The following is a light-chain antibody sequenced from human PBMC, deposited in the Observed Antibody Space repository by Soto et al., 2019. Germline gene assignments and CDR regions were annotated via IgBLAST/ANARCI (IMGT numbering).Light chain of an antibody. V-gene: IGLV2-14*01. CDR2: EVT. CDR3: SSYTSSTTLDVV. J-gene: IGLJ2*01. Sequence: QSVLTQPASVSGSPGQSITISCTGPSSDVGGHNYVSWYQQHPGTAPKLMIYEVTNRPSGVSNRFSGSKSGNTASLTISGLQAEDEADYYCSSYTSSTTLDVVFGGGTKLTVL. CDR1: SSDVGGHNY.